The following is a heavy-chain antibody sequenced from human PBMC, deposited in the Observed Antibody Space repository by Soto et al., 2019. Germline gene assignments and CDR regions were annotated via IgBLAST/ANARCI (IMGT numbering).Heavy chain of an antibody. V-gene: IGHV4-34*01. J-gene: IGHJ6*03. CDR2: INHSGST. D-gene: IGHD2-2*01. CDR1: GGSFSGYY. CDR3: ARELGYCSSTSCSPPYYYYYYMDV. Sequence: SETLSLTCAVYGGSFSGYYWSWIRQPPGKGLEWIGEINHSGSTNYNPSLKSRVTISVDTSKNQFSLKLSSVTAADTAVYYCARELGYCSSTSCSPPYYYYYYMDVWGKGTTVTVSS.